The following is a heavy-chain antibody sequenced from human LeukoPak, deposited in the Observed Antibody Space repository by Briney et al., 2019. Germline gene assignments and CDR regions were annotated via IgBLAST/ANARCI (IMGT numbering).Heavy chain of an antibody. V-gene: IGHV5-51*01. CDR2: IYPRNSPT. CDR3: AIPAGASTVDGLDD. D-gene: IGHD1-14*01. Sequence: GESLKISCKGSGYTFTNYWIGWVRQMPGKGLEWMGIIYPRNSPTRYGPSFQGQVTISADKSIGTAYLEWSSLKASDSAMYYCAIPAGASTVDGLDDWGQGTLVTVSS. CDR1: GYTFTNYW. J-gene: IGHJ4*02.